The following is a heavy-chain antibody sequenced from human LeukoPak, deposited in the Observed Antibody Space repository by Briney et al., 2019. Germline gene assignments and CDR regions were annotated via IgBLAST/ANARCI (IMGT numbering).Heavy chain of an antibody. CDR3: ARDGTLPPVSSSQHEGTYGMDV. J-gene: IGHJ6*02. D-gene: IGHD6-13*01. CDR1: GGTFSSYA. V-gene: IGHV1-69*13. CDR2: ITPIFGTA. Sequence: SVKVSCKASGGTFSSYAISWVRQAPGQGLEWMGGITPIFGTANYAQKFQGRVTITADESTSTAYMELSSLRSEDTAVYYCARDGTLPPVSSSQHEGTYGMDVWGQGTTVTVSS.